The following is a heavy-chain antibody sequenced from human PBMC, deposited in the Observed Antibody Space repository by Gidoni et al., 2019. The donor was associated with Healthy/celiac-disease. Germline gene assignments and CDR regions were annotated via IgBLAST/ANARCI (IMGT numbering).Heavy chain of an antibody. V-gene: IGHV3-15*01. CDR3: TTEITVMNWFDP. CDR1: GFTFSNAW. J-gene: IGHJ5*02. Sequence: EVQLVESGGGLVKPGGSLRLSCAASGFTFSNAWMGWVRQAPGKGLGWVGRNKSKNDGGKTDYAATVKSRITISRDESKNTLYLQKNRLKTEDTAVYYCTTEITVMNWFDPWGQGTLVTVSS. CDR2: NKSKNDGGKT. D-gene: IGHD4-17*01.